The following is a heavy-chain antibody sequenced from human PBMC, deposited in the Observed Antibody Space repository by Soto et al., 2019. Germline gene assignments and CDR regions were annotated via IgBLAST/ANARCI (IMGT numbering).Heavy chain of an antibody. V-gene: IGHV3-30-3*01. Sequence: LRLSCAASGFSFSISPMHWVRQAPGKGPEWVALISYDGTNKFYADSVKGRFTISRDNSKSTLYLQVDSLGPEDAAVYYCARDPKTSGGQHWAFNYFDSWGQGTLVTVSS. J-gene: IGHJ4*02. CDR1: GFSFSISP. CDR2: ISYDGTNK. D-gene: IGHD7-27*01. CDR3: ARDPKTSGGQHWAFNYFDS.